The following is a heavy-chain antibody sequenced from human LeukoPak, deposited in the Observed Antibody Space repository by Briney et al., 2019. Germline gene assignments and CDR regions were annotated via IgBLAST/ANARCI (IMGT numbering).Heavy chain of an antibody. Sequence: GGSLRLSCEASGFTLRHYGMHWVRQAPGKGLEWIAFISHDGSNRYSLDSVRGRFTISRDNSKNTLFLQMNSLSAEDTAVYYCVKDKGYDHADGFDFWGQGTLVTVSS. CDR3: VKDKGYDHADGFDF. V-gene: IGHV3-30*18. D-gene: IGHD2-15*01. CDR2: ISHDGSNR. J-gene: IGHJ4*02. CDR1: GFTLRHYG.